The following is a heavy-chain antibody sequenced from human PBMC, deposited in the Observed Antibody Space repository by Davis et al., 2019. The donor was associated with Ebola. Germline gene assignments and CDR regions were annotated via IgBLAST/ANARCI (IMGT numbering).Heavy chain of an antibody. Sequence: PGGSLRLSCAVYGGSFSGYYWSWIRQPPGKGLEWIGEINHSGSTNYNPSLKSRVTISVDTSKNQFSLKLSSVTAADTAVYYCARRRDTVMVHLAFDIWGQGTMVTVSS. V-gene: IGHV4-34*01. CDR3: ARRRDTVMVHLAFDI. J-gene: IGHJ3*02. CDR1: GGSFSGYY. CDR2: INHSGST. D-gene: IGHD5-18*01.